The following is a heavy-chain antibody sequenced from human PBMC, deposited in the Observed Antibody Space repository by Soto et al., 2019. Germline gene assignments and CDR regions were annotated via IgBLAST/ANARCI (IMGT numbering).Heavy chain of an antibody. Sequence: SETLSLTCAVYGGSFSGYYWSWIRQPPGKGLEWIVEINHSGSTNYNPSLKSRVTISVDTSKNQFSLKLSSVTAADTAVYYCARGDFDWLLSYWGQGTLVTVSS. V-gene: IGHV4-34*01. CDR2: INHSGST. D-gene: IGHD3-9*01. J-gene: IGHJ4*02. CDR3: ARGDFDWLLSY. CDR1: GGSFSGYY.